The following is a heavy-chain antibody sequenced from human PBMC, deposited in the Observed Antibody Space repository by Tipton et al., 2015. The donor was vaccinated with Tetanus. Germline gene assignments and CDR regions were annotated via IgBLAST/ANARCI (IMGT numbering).Heavy chain of an antibody. D-gene: IGHD2-2*01. CDR3: TKDLSPGGADV. J-gene: IGHJ6*02. CDR1: GLDLQDFA. V-gene: IGHV3-9*01. CDR2: IYWGSNRK. Sequence: SLRLSCIATGLDLQDFAMHWVRQVPGKGLEWVSGIYWGSNRKDYAASVKGRFTISRDNARNSLSLEMNSLKSEDTALYYCTKDLSPGGADVWGQGTTVTVSS.